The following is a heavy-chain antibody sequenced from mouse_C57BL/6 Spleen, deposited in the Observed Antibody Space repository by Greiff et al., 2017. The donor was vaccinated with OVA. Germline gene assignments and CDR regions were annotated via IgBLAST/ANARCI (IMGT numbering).Heavy chain of an antibody. J-gene: IGHJ2*01. CDR2: IDPSDSET. D-gene: IGHD1-1*01. CDR3: ARRPNYYGFDY. CDR1: GYTFTSYW. V-gene: IGHV1-52*01. Sequence: QVQLQQPGAELVRPGSSVKLSCKASGYTFTSYWMHWVKQRPIQGLEWIGNIDPSDSETHYNQKFKDKATLTVDKSSSTAYMQLSSLTSEDSAVYDCARRPNYYGFDYWGQGTTLTVSS.